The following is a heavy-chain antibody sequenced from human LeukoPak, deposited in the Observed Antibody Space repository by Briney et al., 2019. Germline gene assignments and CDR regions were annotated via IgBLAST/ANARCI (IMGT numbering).Heavy chain of an antibody. CDR2: IIPIFGTA. D-gene: IGHD2-2*01. V-gene: IGHV1-69*13. CDR1: GGTFSSYA. J-gene: IGHJ5*02. Sequence: HWASVKVSCKASGGTFSSYAISWVRQAPGQGLEWMGGIIPIFGTANYAQKFQGRVTITADESTSTAYMELSSLRSEDTAVYYCARVPQYQLLSSFDPWGQGTLVTVSS. CDR3: ARVPQYQLLSSFDP.